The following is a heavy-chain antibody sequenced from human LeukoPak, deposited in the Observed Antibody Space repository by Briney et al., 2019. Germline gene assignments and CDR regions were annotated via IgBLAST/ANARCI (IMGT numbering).Heavy chain of an antibody. CDR1: GGSFSGYY. CDR2: INHSGST. CDR3: ARQSYYYYYMDV. Sequence: SEALSLTCAVYGGSFSGYYWSWIRQPPGKGLEWIGEINHSGSTNYNPSLKSRVTISVDTSKNQFSLKLSSVTAADTAVYYCARQSYYYYYMDVWGKGTTVTISS. J-gene: IGHJ6*03. V-gene: IGHV4-34*01.